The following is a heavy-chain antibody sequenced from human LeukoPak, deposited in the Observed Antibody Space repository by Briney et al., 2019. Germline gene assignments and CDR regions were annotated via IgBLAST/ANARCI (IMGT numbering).Heavy chain of an antibody. Sequence: PGGSLRLSCAASGFTVSSNYMSWVRQAPGKGLEWVSAISGSGGSTYYADSVKGRFTISRDNSKNTLYLQMNSLRAEDTAVYYCAKDGYSHGFYWGQGTLVTVSS. V-gene: IGHV3-23*01. CDR1: GFTVSSNY. D-gene: IGHD5-18*01. J-gene: IGHJ4*02. CDR3: AKDGYSHGFY. CDR2: ISGSGGST.